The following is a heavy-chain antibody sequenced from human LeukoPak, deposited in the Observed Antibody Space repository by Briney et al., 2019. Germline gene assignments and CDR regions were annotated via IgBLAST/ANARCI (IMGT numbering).Heavy chain of an antibody. CDR1: GGSISSYY. Sequence: SETLSLTCTVSGGSISSYYWSWIRQPPGKGLEWIGYIYYSGSTNYNPSLKSRVTISVDTSKNQFSLKLSSVTAADTAVYYCARQVRAGQTVTTLRSFDPWGQGTLVTVSS. D-gene: IGHD4-17*01. CDR2: IYYSGST. V-gene: IGHV4-59*08. CDR3: ARQVRAGQTVTTLRSFDP. J-gene: IGHJ5*02.